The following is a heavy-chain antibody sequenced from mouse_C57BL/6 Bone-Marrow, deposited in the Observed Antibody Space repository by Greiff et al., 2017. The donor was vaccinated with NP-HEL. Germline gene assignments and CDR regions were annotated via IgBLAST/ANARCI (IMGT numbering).Heavy chain of an antibody. CDR1: GYTFTDYY. V-gene: IGHV1-75*01. D-gene: IGHD2-1*01. J-gene: IGHJ4*01. CDR2: IFPGSGST. Sequence: LEESGPELVKPGASVKISCKASGYTFTDYYINWVKQRPGQGLEWIGWIFPGSGSTYYNEKFKGKATLTVDKSSSTAYMLLSSLTSEDSAVYFCARCPIYYGNYEAMDYWGQGTSVTVSS. CDR3: ARCPIYYGNYEAMDY.